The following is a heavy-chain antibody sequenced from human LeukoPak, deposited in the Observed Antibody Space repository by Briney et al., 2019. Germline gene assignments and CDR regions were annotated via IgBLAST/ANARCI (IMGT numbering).Heavy chain of an antibody. D-gene: IGHD5-12*01. J-gene: IGHJ4*02. CDR3: ARAYSGYDLPTW. CDR1: GFTFSSYS. V-gene: IGHV3-21*01. Sequence: GGSLRLSCAASGFTFSSYSMNWVRQAPGKGLEWVTSISSSSSYIYYADSVKGRFTISRDNAKNSLYLQMNSLRAEDTAVYYCARAYSGYDLPTWWGQGTLVTVSS. CDR2: ISSSSSYI.